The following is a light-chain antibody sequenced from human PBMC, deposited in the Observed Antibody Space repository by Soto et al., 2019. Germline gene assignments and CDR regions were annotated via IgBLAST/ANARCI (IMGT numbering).Light chain of an antibody. Sequence: DFQMTQSPSSLPASVGDRVTITCRASQGISNFLAWYQQKPGEIPKLLIYAASTLVSGVPSRFSGSGSGTDFTLTISSLQPEDVATYYCQKYNSAPRTFGPGTKVEIK. CDR1: QGISNF. CDR3: QKYNSAPRT. J-gene: IGKJ3*01. V-gene: IGKV1-27*01. CDR2: AAS.